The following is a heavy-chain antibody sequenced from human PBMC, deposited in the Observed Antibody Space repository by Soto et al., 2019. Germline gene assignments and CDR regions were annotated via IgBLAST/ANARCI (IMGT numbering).Heavy chain of an antibody. V-gene: IGHV3-74*01. J-gene: IGHJ4*02. CDR1: GFTFSTYW. Sequence: GGSLRLSCAASGFTFSTYWMHWIRQVPGKGLEWVSRINSDASHTYYADSVKGRFTISRDNSKNTLYLQMNSLRAEDTAVYYCAKDFITIFGVVIRFDYWGQGTLVTVSS. D-gene: IGHD3-3*01. CDR3: AKDFITIFGVVIRFDY. CDR2: INSDASHT.